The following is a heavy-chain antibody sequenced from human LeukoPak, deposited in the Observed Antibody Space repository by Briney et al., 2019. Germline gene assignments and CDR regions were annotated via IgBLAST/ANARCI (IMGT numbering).Heavy chain of an antibody. D-gene: IGHD6-13*01. CDR2: IRYDGSNK. CDR1: GFTFSSYG. V-gene: IGHV3-30*02. CDR3: ARDLSTAPYSSSWCY. J-gene: IGHJ4*02. Sequence: PGGSLRLSCGASGFTFSSYGMHWVRQAPGKGLEWVAFIRYDGSNKYYADSVKGRFTISRDNSKNTLYLQMNSLRAEDTAVYYCARDLSTAPYSSSWCYWGQGTLVTVSS.